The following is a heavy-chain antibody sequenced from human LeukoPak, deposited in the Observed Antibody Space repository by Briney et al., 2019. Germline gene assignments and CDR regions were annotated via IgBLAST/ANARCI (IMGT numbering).Heavy chain of an antibody. CDR2: IIPIFGTA. D-gene: IGHD1-20*01. J-gene: IGHJ6*02. V-gene: IGHV1-69*13. CDR1: GGAFSSYA. CDR3: ARDWGAGYNWKEGDYYYGMDV. Sequence: SVKVSCKASGGAFSSYAISWVRQAPGQGLEWMGGIIPIFGTANYAQKFQGRVTITADESTSTAYMELSSLRSEDTAVYYCARDWGAGYNWKEGDYYYGMDVWGQGTTVTVSS.